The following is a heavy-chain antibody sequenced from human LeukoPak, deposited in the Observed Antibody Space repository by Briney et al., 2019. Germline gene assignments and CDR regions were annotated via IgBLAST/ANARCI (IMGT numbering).Heavy chain of an antibody. Sequence: PGGSLRLSCAASGFTFSSYPLHWVRQAPGKGLEWVTLISYDGSKIYYADSVKGRFTISRENAKNSLYLQMNSLRAGDTAVYYCARADSSSWYDYWGQGTLVTVSS. CDR1: GFTFSSYP. V-gene: IGHV3-30*14. J-gene: IGHJ4*02. CDR3: ARADSSSWYDY. D-gene: IGHD6-13*01. CDR2: ISYDGSKI.